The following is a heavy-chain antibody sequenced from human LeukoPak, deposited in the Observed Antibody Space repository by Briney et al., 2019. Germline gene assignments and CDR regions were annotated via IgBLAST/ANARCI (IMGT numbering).Heavy chain of an antibody. D-gene: IGHD1-26*01. CDR2: IYYSGST. V-gene: IGHV4-59*01. CDR3: ARGRIVGNTGYYFDY. J-gene: IGHJ4*02. CDR1: GXSISSYY. Sequence: PSEALSLTCTVSGXSISSYYWSWIRQPPGKGLEWVGYIYYSGSTNYNPSLKSRVTISVDTSKNQFSLNLSSVTAADTAMYYCARGRIVGNTGYYFDYWGQGTLVTVSS.